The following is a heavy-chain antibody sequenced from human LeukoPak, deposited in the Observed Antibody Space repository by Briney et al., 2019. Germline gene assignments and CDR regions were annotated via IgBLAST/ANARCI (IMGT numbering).Heavy chain of an antibody. D-gene: IGHD3-3*01. CDR2: IKSKTDGGTT. J-gene: IGHJ4*02. Sequence: GGSLRLSCAASGFTFSNAWMSWVRQAPGKGLEWVGRIKSKTDGGTTDYAAPVKGGFTISRDDSKNTLYLQMNSLKTEDTAVYYCTTEGYYDFWSGYRLPTDYWGQGTLVTVSS. CDR3: TTEGYYDFWSGYRLPTDY. CDR1: GFTFSNAW. V-gene: IGHV3-15*01.